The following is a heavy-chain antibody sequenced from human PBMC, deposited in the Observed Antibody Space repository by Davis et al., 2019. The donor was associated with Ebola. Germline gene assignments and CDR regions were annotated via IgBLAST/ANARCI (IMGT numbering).Heavy chain of an antibody. D-gene: IGHD6-19*01. CDR2: IYHSGST. CDR3: ARRGSGWSH. CDR1: GGSISSSNW. Sequence: SETLSLTCAVSGGSISSSNWWSWVRQPPGKGLEWIGEIYHSGSTNYNPSLKSRVTISIDTSKNQFSLKLNSMTAADTALYYCARRGSGWSHWGQGTLVTVSS. J-gene: IGHJ4*02. V-gene: IGHV4-4*02.